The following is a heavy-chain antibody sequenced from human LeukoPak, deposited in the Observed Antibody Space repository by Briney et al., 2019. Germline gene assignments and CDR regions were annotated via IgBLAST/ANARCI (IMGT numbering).Heavy chain of an antibody. V-gene: IGHV1-2*02. D-gene: IGHD3-9*01. Sequence: ASVKVSCKASGYTFTGYYMHWVRQAPGQGLEWMGWINPNSGATTYAQEFPGRVTMTRDTSISTAYMELSRLRSDDTAVYYCAILRYFGPGDYWGQGILVTVSS. CDR3: AILRYFGPGDY. CDR2: INPNSGAT. J-gene: IGHJ4*02. CDR1: GYTFTGYY.